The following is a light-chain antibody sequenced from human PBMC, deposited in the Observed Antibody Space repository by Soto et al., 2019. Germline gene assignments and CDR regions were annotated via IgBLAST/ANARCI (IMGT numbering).Light chain of an antibody. CDR3: QQSFTTPWT. CDR1: QSISNW. V-gene: IGKV1-5*01. CDR2: DAS. Sequence: DIQMTQSPSTLSASIGDRVTITCRASQSISNWLAWLQQKPGKAPKVLIFDASNLGSGVPSRFSGSGSGTEFTLTIHSLQPEDFATYYCQQSFTTPWTFGQGTKV. J-gene: IGKJ1*01.